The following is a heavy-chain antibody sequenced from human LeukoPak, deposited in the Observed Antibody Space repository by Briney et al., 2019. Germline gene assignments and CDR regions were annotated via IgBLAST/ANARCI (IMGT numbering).Heavy chain of an antibody. D-gene: IGHD1-26*01. CDR3: AKLWDSGTYFYFDY. V-gene: IGHV3-23*01. CDR2: ISGSVGST. J-gene: IGHJ4*02. CDR1: GFTFSSYA. Sequence: GGSLRLSCAASGFTFSSYAMSWVRQAPGKGLEWVSTISGSVGSTYYADSVKGRFTISRDNSKNTLYLQMNSLRAEDTAAYYCAKLWDSGTYFYFDYWGQGTLVTVSS.